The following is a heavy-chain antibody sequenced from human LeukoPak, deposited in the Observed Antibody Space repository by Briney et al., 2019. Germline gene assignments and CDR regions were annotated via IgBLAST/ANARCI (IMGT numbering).Heavy chain of an antibody. D-gene: IGHD6-13*01. Sequence: GGSLRLSCAASGFTFTTYWMSWVRQAPGKGREWVAKISPDGSEKYYVDSVKGRFTISRDNAKNSLDLQMSSLRADDTAVYYCARGGSSRFDQWGQGTLVTVSS. CDR2: ISPDGSEK. CDR3: ARGGSSRFDQ. J-gene: IGHJ4*02. V-gene: IGHV3-7*04. CDR1: GFTFTTYW.